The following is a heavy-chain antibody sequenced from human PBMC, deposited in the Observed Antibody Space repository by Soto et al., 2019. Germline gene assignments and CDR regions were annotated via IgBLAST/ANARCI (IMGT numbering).Heavy chain of an antibody. CDR1: GFTFSSYS. V-gene: IGHV3-48*01. J-gene: IGHJ4*02. D-gene: IGHD2-15*01. CDR3: ARDKGRSPLDY. Sequence: EVQLVESGGGLVQPGGSLRLSCAASGFTFSSYSMNWARQAPGKGLEWISDISSSSRTIYYPDSVKGRFTISRDNAKNSLYLQMNSLRAADTAVYYCARDKGRSPLDYWGQGNLVTVSS. CDR2: ISSSSRTI.